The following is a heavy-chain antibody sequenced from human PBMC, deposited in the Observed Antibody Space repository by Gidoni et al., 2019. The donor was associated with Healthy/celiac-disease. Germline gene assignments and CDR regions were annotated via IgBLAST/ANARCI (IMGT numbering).Heavy chain of an antibody. CDR1: GFPFSSYG. V-gene: IGHV3-30*18. CDR2: ISYDGSNK. D-gene: IGHD3-22*01. Sequence: QVQLVESGGGVVQPGRSLRLSCAASGFPFSSYGMHWVRQAPGKGLEWVAVISYDGSNKYYADSVKGRFTISRDNSKNTLYLQMNSLRAEDTAVYYCAKDGHSSGSAVDYWGQGTLVTVSS. CDR3: AKDGHSSGSAVDY. J-gene: IGHJ4*02.